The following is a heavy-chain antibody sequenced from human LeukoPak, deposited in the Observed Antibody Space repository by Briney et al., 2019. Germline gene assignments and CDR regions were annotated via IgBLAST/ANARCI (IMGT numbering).Heavy chain of an antibody. CDR1: GFTFSSHW. D-gene: IGHD3-10*01. J-gene: IGHJ4*02. CDR3: ARVGSSSLDY. CDR2: ITPDGSST. V-gene: IGHV3-74*01. Sequence: GGSLRLSCAASGFTFSSHWMHWVRQAPGKGLVWVSRITPDGSSTSYAGSVKGRFTISRDNAKNTLNLQMNSLRAEDTAVYYCARVGSSSLDYWGQGILVTVSS.